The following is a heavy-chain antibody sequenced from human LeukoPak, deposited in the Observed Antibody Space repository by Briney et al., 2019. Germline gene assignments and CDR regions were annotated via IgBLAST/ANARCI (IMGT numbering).Heavy chain of an antibody. CDR2: FIPILGIA. CDR1: GGTFSSYA. J-gene: IGHJ4*02. CDR3: ARGLLVGGSGSEHDY. V-gene: IGHV1-69*04. Sequence: SVKVSCKASGGTFSSYAISWVRQAPGQGLEWMGRFIPILGIANYAQKFQGRVTITADKSTSTAYMELSSLRSEDTAVYYCARGLLVGGSGSEHDYWGQGTLVTVSS. D-gene: IGHD3-10*01.